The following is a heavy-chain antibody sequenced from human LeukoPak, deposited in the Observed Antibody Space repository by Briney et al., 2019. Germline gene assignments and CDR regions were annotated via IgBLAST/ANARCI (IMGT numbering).Heavy chain of an antibody. CDR2: ISGSGGST. J-gene: IGHJ4*02. D-gene: IGHD1-14*01. V-gene: IGHV3-23*01. Sequence: GGSLRLSCAASGFTFSSYTMSWVRQAPGKGLEWVSAISGSGGSTYYADSVKGRFTISRDNSKNTLYLQMNSLRAEDTAVYYCAKDRTGPRDSFDYWGQGTLVTVSS. CDR1: GFTFSSYT. CDR3: AKDRTGPRDSFDY.